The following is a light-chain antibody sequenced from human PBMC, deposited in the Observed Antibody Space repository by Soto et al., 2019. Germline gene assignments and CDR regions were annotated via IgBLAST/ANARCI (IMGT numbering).Light chain of an antibody. V-gene: IGKV3-20*01. Sequence: EIVLTQSPGILSLSPGERATLSCRASPKISNKYLAWYQQKPGQAPRLLIFGASTRATGIPDRFVGRGSGTDFTLTISRLEPEDFAVYYYQQYDLALNFGPGTKVEIK. CDR1: PKISNKY. J-gene: IGKJ3*01. CDR3: QQYDLALN. CDR2: GAS.